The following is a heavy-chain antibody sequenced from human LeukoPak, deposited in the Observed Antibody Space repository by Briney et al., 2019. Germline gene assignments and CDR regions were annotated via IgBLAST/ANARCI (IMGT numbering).Heavy chain of an antibody. J-gene: IGHJ4*02. D-gene: IGHD3-10*01. V-gene: IGHV3-48*01. CDR1: GFTFSSYS. CDR2: ISSSSSTI. CDR3: ARDSITTVRGVRKYYFDY. Sequence: GGSLRLSCAASGFTFSSYSMNWVRQAPGKGLEWVSYISSSSSTIYYADSVKGRFTISRDNAKNSLYLQMNSLRAEDTAVYYCARDSITTVRGVRKYYFDYWGQGTLVTVSS.